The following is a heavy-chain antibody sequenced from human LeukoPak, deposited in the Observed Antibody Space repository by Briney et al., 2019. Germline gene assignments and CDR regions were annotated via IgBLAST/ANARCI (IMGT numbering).Heavy chain of an antibody. CDR2: ISSSSSYM. J-gene: IGHJ5*02. V-gene: IGHV3-21*01. CDR1: GFTFNNYS. Sequence: KPGGSLRLSCAASGFTFNNYSMNWVGQAPGKGLEWVSSISSSSSYMYYADSVKGRFTISRDNAKNSLYLQMNSLRAEDTAVYYCARDLGYSSSWTRWFDPWGQGTLVTVSS. D-gene: IGHD6-13*01. CDR3: ARDLGYSSSWTRWFDP.